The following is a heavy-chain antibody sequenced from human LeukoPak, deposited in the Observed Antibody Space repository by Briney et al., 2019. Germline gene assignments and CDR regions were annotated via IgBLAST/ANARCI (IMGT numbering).Heavy chain of an antibody. CDR1: GFTFSSYA. D-gene: IGHD4-11*01. Sequence: GRSLRLSSAASGFTFSSYATHWVRQAPGKGLEWVADIQYDGSNKYYADSVKGRFTISRDNSKNTLYLQMNSLRAEDTAVYYCARAGEHDYSNYLSPFDYWGQGTLVTVSS. CDR3: ARAGEHDYSNYLSPFDY. V-gene: IGHV3-30*01. CDR2: IQYDGSNK. J-gene: IGHJ4*02.